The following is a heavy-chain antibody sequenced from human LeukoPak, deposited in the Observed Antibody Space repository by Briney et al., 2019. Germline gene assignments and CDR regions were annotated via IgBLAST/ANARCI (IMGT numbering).Heavy chain of an antibody. D-gene: IGHD4-17*01. Sequence: GESLKISCKASGYTFTSHVMHWVRQAPGQRLEWMGWINAGNGNTKYSQKFQGRVAITRDTSASTAYMELSSLRSEDTAVHYCARDLGGDYGWNALDYWGQGTLVTVSS. V-gene: IGHV1-3*01. CDR2: INAGNGNT. CDR3: ARDLGGDYGWNALDY. J-gene: IGHJ4*02. CDR1: GYTFTSHV.